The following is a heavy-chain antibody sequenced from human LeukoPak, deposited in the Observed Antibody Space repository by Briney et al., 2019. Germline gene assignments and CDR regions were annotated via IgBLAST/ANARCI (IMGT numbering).Heavy chain of an antibody. CDR3: ARWTVDPPSKVVSYGMDV. J-gene: IGHJ6*02. V-gene: IGHV4-61*02. CDR1: GVSISSGSYY. Sequence: PSETLSLTCTVSGVSISSGSYYWRWLRQPAGKGLEWIGRIYTSGSTNYNPSLKSRFTISVDTSKNQFSLKLSSVTAADTAVYYCARWTVDPPSKVVSYGMDVWGQGTTVTVSS. D-gene: IGHD2-2*01. CDR2: IYTSGST.